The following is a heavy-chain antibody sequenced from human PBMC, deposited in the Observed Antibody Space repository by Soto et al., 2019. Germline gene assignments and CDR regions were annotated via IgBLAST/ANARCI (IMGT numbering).Heavy chain of an antibody. CDR2: IYYSGST. Sequence: PSETLSLTCTVSCGSISSYYWSWIRQPPGKGLEWIGYIYYSGSTNYNPSLKSRVTISVDTSKNQFSLKLSSVTAADTAVYYCARGPWVRAAAGMARVYYGMDVWGQGTTVTVSS. CDR3: ARGPWVRAAAGMARVYYGMDV. CDR1: CGSISSYY. D-gene: IGHD6-13*01. V-gene: IGHV4-59*01. J-gene: IGHJ6*02.